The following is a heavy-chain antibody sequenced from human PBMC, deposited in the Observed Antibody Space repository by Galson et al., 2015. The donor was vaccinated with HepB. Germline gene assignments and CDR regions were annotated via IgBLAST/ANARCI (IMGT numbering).Heavy chain of an antibody. CDR2: IRSKANSYAT. V-gene: IGHV3-73*01. CDR3: TSLVHNSGWDFDY. CDR1: GFTFSGSA. D-gene: IGHD6-19*01. J-gene: IGHJ4*02. Sequence: SLRLSCAASGFTFSGSAMHWVRQASGKGLEWVGRIRSKANSYATAYAASVKGRFTISRDDSKNTAYLQMNSLKTEDTAVYYCTSLVHNSGWDFDYWGQGTLVTVSS.